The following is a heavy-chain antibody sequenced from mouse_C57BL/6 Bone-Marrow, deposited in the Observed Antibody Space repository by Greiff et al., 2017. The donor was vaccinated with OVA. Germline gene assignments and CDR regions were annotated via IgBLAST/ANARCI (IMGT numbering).Heavy chain of an antibody. Sequence: EVQGVESGGDLVKPGGSLKLSCAASGFTFSSYGMSWVRQTPDKRLEWVATISSGGSYTYYPDSVKGRFTISRDNAKNTLDLQRSSLKSEDTAMYYCARDSSDAMDYWGQGTSVTVSS. CDR3: ARDSSDAMDY. J-gene: IGHJ4*01. V-gene: IGHV5-6*01. CDR1: GFTFSSYG. D-gene: IGHD3-2*02. CDR2: ISSGGSYT.